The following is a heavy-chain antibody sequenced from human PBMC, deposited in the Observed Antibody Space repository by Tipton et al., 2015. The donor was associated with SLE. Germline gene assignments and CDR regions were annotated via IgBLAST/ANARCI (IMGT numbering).Heavy chain of an antibody. CDR3: AREALDSTGKYYNEYDD. Sequence: AASGFTFSSYDMHWVRQATGKGLEWVSAIGTAGDTYYPGSVKGRFTISRENAKNSLYLQMNSLRAEDTAVYYCAREALDSTGKYYNEYDDWGQGALVTVSS. CDR1: GFTFSSYD. CDR2: IGTAGDT. D-gene: IGHD3-10*01. J-gene: IGHJ4*02. V-gene: IGHV3-13*01.